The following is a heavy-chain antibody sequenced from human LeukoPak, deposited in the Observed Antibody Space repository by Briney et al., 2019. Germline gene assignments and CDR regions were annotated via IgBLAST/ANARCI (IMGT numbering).Heavy chain of an antibody. Sequence: SSETLSLTCTVSGGSISSSSYYWGWIRQPPGKGLEWFGSIYYSGSTYYNPSLKSRVTISVDTSKNQFSLKLSSVTAADTAVYYCARDRHYGDHSIGMDVWGQGTTVTVSS. CDR3: ARDRHYGDHSIGMDV. J-gene: IGHJ6*02. CDR1: GGSISSSSYY. V-gene: IGHV4-39*07. CDR2: IYYSGST. D-gene: IGHD4-23*01.